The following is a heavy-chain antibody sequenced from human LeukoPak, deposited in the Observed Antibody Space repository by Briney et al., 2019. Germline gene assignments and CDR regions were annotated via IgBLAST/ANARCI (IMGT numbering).Heavy chain of an antibody. V-gene: IGHV1-24*01. CDR1: GYTLTELS. D-gene: IGHD6-13*01. Sequence: ASVKVSCKVSGYTLTELSMHWVRQAPGKGLEWMGGFDPEDGETIYAQKFQGRVTMTEDTSTDTAYMELSSLRSEDTAVYYCARAGRGTAGTDYWGQGTLVTVSS. CDR3: ARAGRGTAGTDY. CDR2: FDPEDGET. J-gene: IGHJ4*02.